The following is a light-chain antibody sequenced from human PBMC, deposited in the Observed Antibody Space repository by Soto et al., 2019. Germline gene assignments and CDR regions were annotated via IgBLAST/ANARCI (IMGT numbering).Light chain of an antibody. CDR3: MQALQPPLT. CDR2: LGS. V-gene: IGKV2-28*01. Sequence: DIVMTQSPLSLPVTPGEPASISCRSSQSLLHSNGYNYLDWYLQKPGQSPQLLIYLGSNRASGVPDRFSGSGSGTDFTLNISRVEAEDFGVYYCMQALQPPLTFGQGTRLEIK. J-gene: IGKJ5*01. CDR1: QSLLHSNGYNY.